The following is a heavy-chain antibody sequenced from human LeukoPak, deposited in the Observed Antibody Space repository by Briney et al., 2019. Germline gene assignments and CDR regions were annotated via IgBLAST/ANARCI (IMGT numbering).Heavy chain of an antibody. CDR2: IKQDGIEK. Sequence: PGGSLRLSCTASGFTFSDYRMSWVRQAPGKGLEWVANIKQDGIEKYYVDSVKGRFTISRDNAKNSLYLQMNSLRAEDTAVYYCARHVGTYYDCWGQGTLVTVSS. CDR3: ARHVGTYYDC. D-gene: IGHD1-26*01. CDR1: GFTFSDYR. J-gene: IGHJ4*02. V-gene: IGHV3-7*01.